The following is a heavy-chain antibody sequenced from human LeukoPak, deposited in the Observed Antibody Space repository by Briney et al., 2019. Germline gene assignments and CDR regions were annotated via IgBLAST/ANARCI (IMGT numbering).Heavy chain of an antibody. Sequence: SETLSLTCTVSGGSISSRGFFWGWIRRPPGKGPEWFGWVYYDGVTYLNPCLKSRVTISLDKSTYRFSLRLSSVTAADTAVYYCARLSCSDAICPTLPYNHFDPWGQGTLVTVSS. CDR3: ARLSCSDAICPTLPYNHFDP. D-gene: IGHD2-15*01. J-gene: IGHJ5*02. CDR2: VYYDGVT. CDR1: GGSISSRGFF. V-gene: IGHV4-39*01.